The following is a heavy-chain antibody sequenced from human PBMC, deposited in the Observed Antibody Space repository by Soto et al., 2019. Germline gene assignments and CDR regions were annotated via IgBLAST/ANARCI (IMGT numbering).Heavy chain of an antibody. J-gene: IGHJ5*02. D-gene: IGHD3-10*01. CDR1: GGSISTYY. CDR3: TREYNYGHNWFDP. Sequence: QVQLQESGPGLVKPSETLSLTCTVSGGSISTYYWTWIRQSPGKGLAWIGYVYYSGSTDYNPSLRSRFTISVDTSKNQFSLELRSVTPADTAVYYCTREYNYGHNWFDPWGQGTLVTVSS. V-gene: IGHV4-59*01. CDR2: VYYSGST.